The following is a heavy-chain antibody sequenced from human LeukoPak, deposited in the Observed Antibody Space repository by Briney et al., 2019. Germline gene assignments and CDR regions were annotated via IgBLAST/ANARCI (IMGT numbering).Heavy chain of an antibody. CDR3: ATYGGDWKFDS. Sequence: TSETLSLTCGASDGSLDIYYWMFVRQPPGKGLQWIGEITYRGSPYYHPSLNSRATISIDASQRHVSLTLRSVTAADTAVYYCATYGGDWKFDSWGQGTLVTVSS. CDR1: DGSLDIYY. V-gene: IGHV4-34*01. J-gene: IGHJ4*02. CDR2: ITYRGSP. D-gene: IGHD2-21*02.